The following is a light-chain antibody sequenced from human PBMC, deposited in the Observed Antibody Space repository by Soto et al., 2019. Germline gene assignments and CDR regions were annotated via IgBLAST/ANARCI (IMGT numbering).Light chain of an antibody. CDR1: SSDIGVYNY. V-gene: IGLV2-14*01. CDR3: QSYDNSLSVYV. CDR2: EVS. J-gene: IGLJ1*01. Sequence: QSALTQPASVSGSPGQSITISCTGTSSDIGVYNYVSWYQQHPGKAPKLVICEVSNRPSGVSSRFSGSKSGNTASLTISGLRAEDEADYYCQSYDNSLSVYVFGTGTKLTVL.